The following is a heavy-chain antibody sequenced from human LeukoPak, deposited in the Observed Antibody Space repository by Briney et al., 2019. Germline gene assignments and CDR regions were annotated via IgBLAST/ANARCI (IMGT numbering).Heavy chain of an antibody. CDR3: ARFGVLTGDAFDI. V-gene: IGHV4-4*07. J-gene: IGHJ3*02. D-gene: IGHD7-27*01. CDR2: IYRSGNT. CDR1: GDSISSYY. Sequence: SETLSPTCTVSGDSISSYYWSWIRQPAGKGLEWIGRIYRSGNTNYNPSLKSRVTMSVDTSKNQFSLRLRSVTAADTAVYYCARFGVLTGDAFDIWGQGAMVTVSS.